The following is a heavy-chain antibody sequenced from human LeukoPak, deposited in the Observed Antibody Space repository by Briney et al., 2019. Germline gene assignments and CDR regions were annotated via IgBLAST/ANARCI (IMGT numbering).Heavy chain of an antibody. V-gene: IGHV3-30-3*01. CDR1: GFTFSSYA. CDR3: ARGQHRVTYSDDAFDI. Sequence: AGRSLRLSCAPSGFTFSSYAMHWVRQAPGKGLEWVAVISHAGSNKFYADSVRGRVTISRDNSKNTLYLQMNNLKTEDTAVYYCARGQHRVTYSDDAFDIWGQGTMVTVSS. D-gene: IGHD4-11*01. CDR2: ISHAGSNK. J-gene: IGHJ3*02.